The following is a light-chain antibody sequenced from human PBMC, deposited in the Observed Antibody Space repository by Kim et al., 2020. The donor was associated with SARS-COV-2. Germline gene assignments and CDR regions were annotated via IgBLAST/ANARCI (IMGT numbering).Light chain of an antibody. V-gene: IGKV3D-15*01. Sequence: APGHRAHPSSRARQNVSSSLFAWYPQKPGQTPCHRIYDTSSRATGIPARFSGSGSGTEFTLTLSTLQSEDFAVYYCQQYSNWTRTFGQGTKLEI. CDR1: QNVSSS. CDR3: QQYSNWTRT. CDR2: DTS. J-gene: IGKJ1*01.